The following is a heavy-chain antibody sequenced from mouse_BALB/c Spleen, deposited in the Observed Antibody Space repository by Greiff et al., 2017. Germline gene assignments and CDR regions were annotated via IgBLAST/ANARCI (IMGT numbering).Heavy chain of an antibody. J-gene: IGHJ4*01. Sequence: VNVVESGPGLVAPSQSLSITCTVSGFSLSRYSVHWVRQPPGKGLEWLGMIWGGGSTDYNSALKSRLSISKDNSKSQVFLKMNSLQTDDTAMYYCARAFYYYGSSDAMDYWGQGTSVTVSS. CDR2: IWGGGST. V-gene: IGHV2-6-4*01. CDR1: GFSLSRYS. CDR3: ARAFYYYGSSDAMDY. D-gene: IGHD1-1*01.